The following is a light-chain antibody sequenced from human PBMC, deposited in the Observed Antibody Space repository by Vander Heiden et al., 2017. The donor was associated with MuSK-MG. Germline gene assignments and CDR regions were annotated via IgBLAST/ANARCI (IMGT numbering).Light chain of an antibody. CDR1: SSNIGNNY. V-gene: IGLV1-51*01. CDR2: DNN. J-gene: IGLJ2*01. CDR3: GTWDSSLSGGV. Sequence: QSVLTQPPSVSAAPGQKVTIPCSGSSSNIGNNYVSWYQQLPGTAPKLLIYDNNKRPSGIPDRFSGSKSGTSATLGITGLQTGDEADYYCGTWDSSLSGGVFGGGTKLTVL.